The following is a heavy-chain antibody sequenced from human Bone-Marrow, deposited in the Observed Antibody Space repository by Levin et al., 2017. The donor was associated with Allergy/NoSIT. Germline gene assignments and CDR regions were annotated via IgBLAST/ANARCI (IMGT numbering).Heavy chain of an antibody. D-gene: IGHD2/OR15-2a*01. CDR1: GFTFSSHT. CDR2: IGSSGDHT. V-gene: IGHV3-23*01. CDR3: SRDRPFSDFDY. J-gene: IGHJ4*02. Sequence: GESLKISCAASGFTFSSHTMNWVRQAPGRGLEWVASIGSSGDHTFYVDSVKGRFTISRDNLNNMLYLQMNSLRVEDTALYYCSRDRPFSDFDYWGQGSLVTVSS.